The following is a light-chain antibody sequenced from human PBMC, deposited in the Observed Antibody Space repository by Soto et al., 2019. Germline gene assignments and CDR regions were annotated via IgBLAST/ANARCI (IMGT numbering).Light chain of an antibody. CDR1: QYIGNY. V-gene: IGKV1-33*01. J-gene: IGKJ4*01. CDR3: QQYDNIILS. CDR2: GAS. Sequence: DIRLTQSPTSLSASVGDRVTITCQASQYIGNYLNWYQQKPGEAPRLLISGASNLEPGVPSRFSGGGSGADFTFIISSLQPEDVAAYSCQQYDNIILSFGGGTKVDIK.